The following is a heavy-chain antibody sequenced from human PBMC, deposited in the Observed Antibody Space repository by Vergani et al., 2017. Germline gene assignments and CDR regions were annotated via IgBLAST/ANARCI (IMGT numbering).Heavy chain of an antibody. CDR3: ARAPSHYSTSVIDY. Sequence: QVQLQESGPGLVKPSETLSLTCTVSGGSISSYYWSWIRQPPGKGLEWIGYIYYSGSTNYNPSLKSRVTIPVDTSKNQFSLKLSSVTAADKAVYYCARAPSHYSTSVIDYWGQGTLVTVSS. V-gene: IGHV4-59*01. J-gene: IGHJ4*02. CDR1: GGSISSYY. D-gene: IGHD4-11*01. CDR2: IYYSGST.